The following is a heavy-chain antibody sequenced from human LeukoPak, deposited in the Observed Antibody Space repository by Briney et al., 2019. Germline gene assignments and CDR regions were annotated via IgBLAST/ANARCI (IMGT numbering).Heavy chain of an antibody. CDR1: GFPFSTYL. J-gene: IGHJ4*02. CDR2: IKQDGIEK. D-gene: IGHD6-13*01. CDR3: ASERPSSSWYDY. V-gene: IGHV3-7*01. Sequence: PGGSLRLSCGASGFPFSTYLMTWVRQAPGKGLEWVANIKQDGIEKYYVGSVRGRFTISRDNARNSLYLQMNSLRADDTAVYYCASERPSSSWYDYWGQGALVTVSS.